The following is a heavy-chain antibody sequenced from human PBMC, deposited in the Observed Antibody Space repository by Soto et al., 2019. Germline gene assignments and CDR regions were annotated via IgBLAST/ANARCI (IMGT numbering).Heavy chain of an antibody. CDR2: IIVGSGNT. CDR1: GFTFSNSA. J-gene: IGHJ4*01. D-gene: IGHD2-21*01. Sequence: ASVKVSCKTSGFTFSNSAVQWVRQARGRPLEWMGWIIVGSGNTKYLQNLQGRITITRDTSTSTAYMELRSLTPDDTAVYYCAAEIYSGGNCCHFDSWG. CDR3: AAEIYSGGNCCHFDS. V-gene: IGHV1-58*01.